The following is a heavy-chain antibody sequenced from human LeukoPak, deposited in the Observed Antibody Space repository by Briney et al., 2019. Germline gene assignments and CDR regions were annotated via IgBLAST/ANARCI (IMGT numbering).Heavy chain of an antibody. CDR3: ARGVGIWSGYYQGHYYYYMDV. V-gene: IGHV1-18*01. D-gene: IGHD3-3*01. Sequence: ASVKVSCKASGGTFSSYAISWVRQAPGQGLEWMGWIRVYNGNTNYAQKLQGRVTMTTDTSTSTAYMELRSLRSDDTAIYYCARGVGIWSGYYQGHYYYYMDVWGKGTTVTVSS. CDR2: IRVYNGNT. CDR1: GGTFSSYA. J-gene: IGHJ6*03.